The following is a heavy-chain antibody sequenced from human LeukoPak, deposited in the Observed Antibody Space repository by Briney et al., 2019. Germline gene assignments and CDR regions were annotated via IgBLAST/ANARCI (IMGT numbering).Heavy chain of an antibody. J-gene: IGHJ4*02. V-gene: IGHV4-59*01. Sequence: SQTLSLTCTLSRGSLTSYYWSWIRQPPGKGLEWIGYIYYSGSTNYNPSLKSRVTISVDTSKNQFSLKLSSVTAADTAVYYCAREGRGVFDYWGQGTLVTVSS. CDR2: IYYSGST. CDR3: AREGRGVFDY. CDR1: RGSLTSYY. D-gene: IGHD3-10*01.